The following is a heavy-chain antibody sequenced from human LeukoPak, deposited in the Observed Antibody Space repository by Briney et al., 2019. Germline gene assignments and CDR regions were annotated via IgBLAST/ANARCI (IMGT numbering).Heavy chain of an antibody. V-gene: IGHV3-7*03. CDR3: ARASYGMDV. J-gene: IGHJ6*02. CDR2: IKQDGSEK. CDR1: GFIFSSYW. Sequence: GGSLRLSCAASGFIFSSYWMTWVRQAPGKGLEWVANIKQDGSEKYYVDSVKGRFTISRDNAENSLYLQLNSLRAEDTAVYYCARASYGMDVWGQGTTVTVSS.